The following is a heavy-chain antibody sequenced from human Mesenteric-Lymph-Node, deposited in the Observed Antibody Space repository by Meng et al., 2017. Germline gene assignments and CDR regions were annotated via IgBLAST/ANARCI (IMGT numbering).Heavy chain of an antibody. CDR1: GYSFTSYW. J-gene: IGHJ3*02. CDR2: IYPGDSDT. V-gene: IGHV5-51*01. CDR3: AARSDYDSSVSAFDI. Sequence: GESLKISCKGSGYSFTSYWIGWVRQMPGKGLEWMGIIYPGDSDTRYSPSLQGQVTISADKSISTAYLQLSSLKEADTAMYYCAARSDYDSSVSAFDIWGQGTMVTVSS. D-gene: IGHD5-12*01.